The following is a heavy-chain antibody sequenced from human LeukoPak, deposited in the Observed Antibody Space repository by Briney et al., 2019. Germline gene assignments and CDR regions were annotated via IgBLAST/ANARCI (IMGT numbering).Heavy chain of an antibody. Sequence: PSETLSLTCTVSGGSISSYYWSWIRQPAGKGLEWIGRIYSSGSTNYNPSLKSRLTISVDTSKNQFSLKLSSVTAADTAVYYCTRERNDYGDYGADYWGQGTLVTVSS. CDR3: TRERNDYGDYGADY. J-gene: IGHJ4*02. D-gene: IGHD4-17*01. V-gene: IGHV4-4*07. CDR2: IYSSGST. CDR1: GGSISSYY.